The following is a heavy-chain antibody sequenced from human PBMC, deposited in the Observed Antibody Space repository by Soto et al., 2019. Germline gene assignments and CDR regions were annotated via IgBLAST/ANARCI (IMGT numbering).Heavy chain of an antibody. CDR3: ASGVRYFDWLFSYFDY. Sequence: QVQLQQWGAGLLKPSETLSLTCAVYGGSFSGYYWSWIRQPPGKGMEWLGEINHSGSTNYNPSLKSRVTISVDTSKSQFSLKLSSVTAAEMAVYYCASGVRYFDWLFSYFDYWVQGTLVTVS. D-gene: IGHD3-9*01. V-gene: IGHV4-34*01. CDR1: GGSFSGYY. CDR2: INHSGST. J-gene: IGHJ4*02.